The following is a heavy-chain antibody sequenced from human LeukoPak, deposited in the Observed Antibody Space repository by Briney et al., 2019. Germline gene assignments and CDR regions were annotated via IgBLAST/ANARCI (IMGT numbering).Heavy chain of an antibody. V-gene: IGHV4-39*01. CDR2: FYYSGST. Sequence: SEALSLTCTVSGGSISSSSYYWGWIRQPPGKGLEWIGTFYYSGSTYYNASLKSRVTISVDTSKNQFSLKLSSVTAADTAVYYCAIVRAQYYFDYWGQGTLVTVSS. CDR3: AIVRAQYYFDY. CDR1: GGSISSSSYY. D-gene: IGHD1-26*01. J-gene: IGHJ4*02.